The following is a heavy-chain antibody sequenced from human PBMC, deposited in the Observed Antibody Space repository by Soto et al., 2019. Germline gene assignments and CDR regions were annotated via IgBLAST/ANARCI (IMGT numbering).Heavy chain of an antibody. J-gene: IGHJ4*02. CDR1: GASISSYY. D-gene: IGHD1-26*01. V-gene: IGHV4-59*01. CDR3: ARDQNGSPHFDY. Sequence: QVQLQESGPGLVKPSETLSLTCTVSGASISSYYWSWIRQPPGQGLEWVGFSFHSGSTNCNPSLKSRVTFSVDTSKNQFSLKLTSVTAADTAVYYCARDQNGSPHFDYWGQGILITVSS. CDR2: SFHSGST.